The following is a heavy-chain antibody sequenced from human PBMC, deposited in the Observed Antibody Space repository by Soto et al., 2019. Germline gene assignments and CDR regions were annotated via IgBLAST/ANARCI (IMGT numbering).Heavy chain of an antibody. CDR3: VSPGGDY. J-gene: IGHJ4*02. V-gene: IGHV3-7*01. CDR2: INGDGSEK. CDR1: GFTLSRHW. D-gene: IGHD2-8*02. Sequence: EVQLVESGGGLVQPGGSLRLSCAASGFTLSRHWMNWVRQAPGKGLEWVANINGDGSEKYYVDSVTGRFTISRDNAKNSVFLQVNRLRAEDSSVYYCVSPGGDYCGEVTLVTVSS.